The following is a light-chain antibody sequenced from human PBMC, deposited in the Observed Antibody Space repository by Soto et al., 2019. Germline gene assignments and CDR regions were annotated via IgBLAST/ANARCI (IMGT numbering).Light chain of an antibody. Sequence: DIQMTQSPSSLSASVGDRVTITCQASQDISNSLNWYQQKPGKAPNLLIFDASDLETVVPPRFSGSGSGTDFRFTISSLQTEDSATDYCQQYENMPLTVGGGPKVEIK. CDR2: DAS. V-gene: IGKV1-33*01. CDR1: QDISNS. J-gene: IGKJ4*01. CDR3: QQYENMPLT.